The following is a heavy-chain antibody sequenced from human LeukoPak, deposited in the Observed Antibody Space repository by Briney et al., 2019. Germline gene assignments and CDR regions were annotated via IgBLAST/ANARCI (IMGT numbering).Heavy chain of an antibody. CDR2: IINSGVT. J-gene: IGHJ4*02. CDR1: GDSISDYH. V-gene: IGHV4-4*07. CDR3: GTSGGGSSSYESYDY. D-gene: IGHD2/OR15-2a*01. Sequence: SETLSLTCTVSGDSISDYHWRWIRQPAGQGLEWIGRIINSGVTKNYPYLNSRVTITIDGTKNQFSQRLTSVTAADTSVYYCGTSGGGSSSYESYDYGGQGTQVTVSA.